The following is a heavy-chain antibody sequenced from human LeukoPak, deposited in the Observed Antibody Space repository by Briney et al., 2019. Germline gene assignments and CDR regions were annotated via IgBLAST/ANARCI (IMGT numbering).Heavy chain of an antibody. D-gene: IGHD3-3*01. CDR2: INHSGST. V-gene: IGHV4-34*01. CDR3: ARGSRITIFGVVNPNWFDP. CDR1: GGSFSGYY. Sequence: PSETLSLTCAVYGGSFSGYYWSWIRQPPGKGPEWIGEINHSGSTNYNPSLKSRVTISVDTSKNQFSLKLSSVTAADTAVYYCARGSRITIFGVVNPNWFDPWGQGTLVTVSS. J-gene: IGHJ5*02.